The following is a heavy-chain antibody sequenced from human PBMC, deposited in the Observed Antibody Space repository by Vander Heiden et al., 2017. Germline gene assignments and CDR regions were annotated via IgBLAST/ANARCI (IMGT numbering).Heavy chain of an antibody. D-gene: IGHD6-19*01. J-gene: IGHJ4*02. CDR3: VKDGWLVTTYYFDY. V-gene: IGHV3-9*01. Sequence: EVQVVESGGGLVQPGRSLRLSCAASRFTFDNYGMHWVRQVPGKGLEWVAGISGNSGSIDYADSVEGRFTISRDNAKNSLYLQMNSLRPEDTAVYYCVKDGWLVTTYYFDYWGPGTLVPVSS. CDR2: ISGNSGSI. CDR1: RFTFDNYG.